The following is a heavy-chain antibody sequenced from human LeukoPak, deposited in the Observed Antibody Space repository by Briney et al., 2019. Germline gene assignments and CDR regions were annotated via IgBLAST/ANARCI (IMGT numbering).Heavy chain of an antibody. J-gene: IGHJ4*02. CDR3: ARGDYYGSGSYPSHLFDY. D-gene: IGHD3-10*01. V-gene: IGHV4-59*01. CDR1: GGSISSYY. Sequence: SETLSLTCTVSGGSISSYYWSWLRQPPGKGLEWIGYIYYSGSTNYNPSLKSRVTISVDTSKNQFSLKLSSVTAADTAVYYCARGDYYGSGSYPSHLFDYWGQGTLVTVSS. CDR2: IYYSGST.